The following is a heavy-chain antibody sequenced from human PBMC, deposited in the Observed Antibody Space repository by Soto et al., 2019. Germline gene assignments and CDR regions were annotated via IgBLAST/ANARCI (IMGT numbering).Heavy chain of an antibody. CDR2: ISGSGGTT. D-gene: IGHD4-17*01. CDR3: AKAGKTTVTTEFDY. V-gene: IGHV3-23*01. CDR1: GFTFSSNA. Sequence: GGSLRLSCAASGFTFSSNAMSWVRQAPGKGLEWVAMISGSGGTTHYADSVKGRFTISRDNSRNTLFLQVNSLRVEDTGVYFCAKAGKTTVTTEFDYWGLGALVTVSS. J-gene: IGHJ4*02.